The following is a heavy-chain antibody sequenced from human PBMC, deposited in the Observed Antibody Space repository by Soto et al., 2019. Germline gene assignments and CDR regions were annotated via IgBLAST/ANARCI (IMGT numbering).Heavy chain of an antibody. D-gene: IGHD5-18*01. CDR1: GGSISSGGYY. Sequence: SETLSLTCTVSGGSISSGGYYWSWIRQHPGKGLEWIGYIYYSGSTYYNPSLKSRVTISVDTSKNQFSLKLSSVTAADTAVYYCARDLVDTAMVTRYLDYWGQGTLVTVS. CDR2: IYYSGST. CDR3: ARDLVDTAMVTRYLDY. J-gene: IGHJ4*02. V-gene: IGHV4-31*03.